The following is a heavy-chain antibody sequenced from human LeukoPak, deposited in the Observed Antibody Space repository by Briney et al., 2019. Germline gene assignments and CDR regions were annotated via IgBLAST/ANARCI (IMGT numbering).Heavy chain of an antibody. CDR2: TSTSGST. V-gene: IGHV4-4*07. D-gene: IGHD1-20*01. CDR1: GGSISTYY. Sequence: PSETLSLTCTVSGGSISTYYWTWIRQPAGKGLEWIGRTSTSGSTNYSPSLKSRITMSLDMSKNQFSLKLTSVTAADTAVYYCAGEDISGIYWGQGTLVTVSS. CDR3: AGEDISGIY. J-gene: IGHJ4*02.